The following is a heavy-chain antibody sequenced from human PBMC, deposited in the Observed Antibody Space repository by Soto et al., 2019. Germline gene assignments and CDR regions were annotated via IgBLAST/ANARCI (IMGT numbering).Heavy chain of an antibody. V-gene: IGHV4-59*08. Sequence: SETLSLTCTVSGGSISDYYWSWIRQPPGKGLEWIGYIYYSGSTEYNPSLKSRVTISVDTSKNQFSLKLNSVTAADTAVYYCARLSFCSNPNCFVPNLLWYFDLGGRGTLVTVPS. D-gene: IGHD2-2*01. J-gene: IGHJ2*01. CDR1: GGSISDYY. CDR3: ARLSFCSNPNCFVPNLLWYFDL. CDR2: IYYSGST.